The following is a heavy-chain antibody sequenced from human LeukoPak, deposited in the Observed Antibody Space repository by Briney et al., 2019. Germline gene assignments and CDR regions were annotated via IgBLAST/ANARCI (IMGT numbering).Heavy chain of an antibody. CDR2: ISAYNGNT. CDR1: GYTFTSYG. CDR3: ARARSGTYYYYYGMDV. V-gene: IGHV1-18*01. Sequence: PGASVKVSCKASGYTFTSYGISWVRQAPGQGLEWMGWISAYNGNTNYAQKLQGRVTMTTDTSTSTAYMELRSLRSDYTAVYYCARARSGTYYYYYGMDVWGQGTTVTVSS. J-gene: IGHJ6*02.